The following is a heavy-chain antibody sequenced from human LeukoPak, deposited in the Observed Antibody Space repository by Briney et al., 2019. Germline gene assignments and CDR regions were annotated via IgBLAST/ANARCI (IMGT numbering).Heavy chain of an antibody. CDR2: ISYDGSHK. D-gene: IGHD3-3*01. CDR1: GFSFSRYW. V-gene: IGHV3-30*03. CDR3: ARDGDMRTTSIFGVVLG. J-gene: IGHJ4*02. Sequence: PGGSLRLSCAASGFSFSRYWMSWVRQAPGRGLEGVVLISYDGSHKYYADSVKGRFTISRDNSKNTLYLQMNSLRVEDTAVYYCARDGDMRTTSIFGVVLGWGQGTLVTVSS.